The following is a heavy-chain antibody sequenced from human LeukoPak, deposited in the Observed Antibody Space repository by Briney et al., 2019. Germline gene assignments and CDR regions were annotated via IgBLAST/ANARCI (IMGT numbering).Heavy chain of an antibody. J-gene: IGHJ5*02. CDR3: ATGSQLGPYNWFDP. V-gene: IGHV4-34*01. CDR1: GASLNEYY. Sequence: PSETVSHTYAVYGASLNEYYWSCLAPPPGEGRVWIAEIDHRRSTKHNTSLRGRVKISLDTSKNQFSLDHTAVNASDTAVYYCATGSQLGPYNWFDPWGRGTLVTVSS. D-gene: IGHD1-1*01. CDR2: IDHRRST.